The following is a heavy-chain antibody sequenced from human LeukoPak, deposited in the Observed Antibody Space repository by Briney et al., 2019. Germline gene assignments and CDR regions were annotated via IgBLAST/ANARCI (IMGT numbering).Heavy chain of an antibody. Sequence: ASVKVSCKASGGTFSSYAISWVRQAPGQGLEWMGGIIPIFGTANYAQKFRGRDTITTDESTSTAHMELSSLRSEDTAVYYCASAPSYSSSSGDYYYYYMDVWGKGTTVTVSS. V-gene: IGHV1-69*05. CDR3: ASAPSYSSSSGDYYYYYMDV. D-gene: IGHD6-6*01. CDR1: GGTFSSYA. J-gene: IGHJ6*03. CDR2: IIPIFGTA.